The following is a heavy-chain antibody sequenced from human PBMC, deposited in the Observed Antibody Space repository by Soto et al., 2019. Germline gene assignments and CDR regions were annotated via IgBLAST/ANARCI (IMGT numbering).Heavy chain of an antibody. CDR3: VRDSDCSGGSCFISTF. Sequence: GGSLRLSCVVSGFTFGNYWMSWVRQAPGKGLEWVANIKQDGSEKYYVDSVKGRFTISRDNAQNSLYLDMDRLRAEDTAVYYCVRDSDCSGGSCFISTFWGQGTLVTVSS. CDR1: GFTFGNYW. CDR2: IKQDGSEK. J-gene: IGHJ1*01. V-gene: IGHV3-7*01. D-gene: IGHD2-15*01.